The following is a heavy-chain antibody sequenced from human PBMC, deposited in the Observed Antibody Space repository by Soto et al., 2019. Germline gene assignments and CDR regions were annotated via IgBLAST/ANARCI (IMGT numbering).Heavy chain of an antibody. V-gene: IGHV3-23*01. CDR1: GFTFTNYA. D-gene: IGHD5-12*01. CDR2: ISGGGDRT. CDR3: AKDHGYTSSLGDS. J-gene: IGHJ4*02. Sequence: GGSLRLSCAASGFTFTNYAMSWVRQAPEKGLQWVSRISGGGDRTDYADSVKGRFTISRDNSQNTLYLQMNSPRAEDTAVYYCAKDHGYTSSLGDSWGQGTLVPVSS.